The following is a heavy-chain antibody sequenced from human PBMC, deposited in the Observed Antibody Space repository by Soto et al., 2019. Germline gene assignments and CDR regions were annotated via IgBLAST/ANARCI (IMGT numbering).Heavy chain of an antibody. J-gene: IGHJ3*02. CDR2: ISGSGGST. CDR3: AKEGYYDSSGPGAFDI. CDR1: GFTFSSYA. Sequence: GGSLRLSCAASGFTFSSYAMSWVRQAPGKGLEWVSAISGSGGSTYYADSVKGRFTISRDNSKNTLYLQMNSLRAEDTAVYYCAKEGYYDSSGPGAFDIWGQGTMVTVSS. V-gene: IGHV3-23*01. D-gene: IGHD3-22*01.